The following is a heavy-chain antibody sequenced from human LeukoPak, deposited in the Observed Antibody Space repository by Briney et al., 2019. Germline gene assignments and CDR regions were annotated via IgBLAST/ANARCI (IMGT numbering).Heavy chain of an antibody. CDR1: GYTFTSYG. D-gene: IGHD3-22*01. J-gene: IGHJ4*02. Sequence: ASVKVSCKASGYTFTSYGISWVRQARGQGLEGMGWISANNGNTNYAQKLQARVTMTTDTSTSTAYMELRSLRSDDTAVYYCARENYYDSSGYYYPFDYWGQGTLVTVSS. CDR2: ISANNGNT. CDR3: ARENYYDSSGYYYPFDY. V-gene: IGHV1-18*01.